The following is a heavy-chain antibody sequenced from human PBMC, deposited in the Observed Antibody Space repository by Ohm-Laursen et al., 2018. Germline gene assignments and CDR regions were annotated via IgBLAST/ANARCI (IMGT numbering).Heavy chain of an antibody. D-gene: IGHD3-10*01. CDR3: ARAQNTMVRGVIPRPNWFDP. Sequence: PSQTLSLTCAVYGSFSEYYWSWIRQPPGKGLEWIGEINHSGSTNYSPSLKSRVTISVDTSKNQFSLKLSSVTAADTAVYYCARAQNTMVRGVIPRPNWFDPWGQGTLVTVSS. V-gene: IGHV4-34*09. CDR1: GSFSEYY. CDR2: INHSGST. J-gene: IGHJ5*02.